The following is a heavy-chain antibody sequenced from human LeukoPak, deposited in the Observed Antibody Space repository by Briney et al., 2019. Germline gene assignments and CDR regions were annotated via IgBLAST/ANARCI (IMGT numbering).Heavy chain of an antibody. V-gene: IGHV4-4*07. D-gene: IGHD3-9*01. Sequence: SETLSLTCSVPGGSISSYDWSWIRQPAGQGLEWIRRISGTGNTRYNPSLESRVTISVDTSKNQFSLKLSSVCGADTAVYYCAREKVDILTGYCYFDYWGQGALVTVSS. CDR2: ISGTGNT. CDR1: GGSISSYD. CDR3: AREKVDILTGYCYFDY. J-gene: IGHJ4*02.